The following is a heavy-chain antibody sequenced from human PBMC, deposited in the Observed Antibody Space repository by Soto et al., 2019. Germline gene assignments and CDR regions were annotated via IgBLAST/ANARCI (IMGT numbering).Heavy chain of an antibody. CDR2: FSGSGGNT. CDR3: AKRSGAAAGYFDY. J-gene: IGHJ4*02. D-gene: IGHD6-13*01. V-gene: IGHV3-23*01. CDR1: GFTFNNYA. Sequence: EAQLLEAGGGLVQPGGSLGLSCAASGFTFNNYAMTCVRQAPGKGLEWISTFSGSGGNTYYADSVKGRFTISRDNSNNTLYLQMNSLRAEDTAVYYCAKRSGAAAGYFDYWVQGTLITVSS.